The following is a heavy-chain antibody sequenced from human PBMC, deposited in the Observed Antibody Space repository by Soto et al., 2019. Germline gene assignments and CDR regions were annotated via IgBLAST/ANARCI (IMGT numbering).Heavy chain of an antibody. CDR3: ARAPVVPAARGWFDP. D-gene: IGHD2-2*01. J-gene: IGHJ5*02. V-gene: IGHV4-31*03. CDR1: GGSISSGGYY. Sequence: QVQLQESGPGLVKPSQTLSLTCTVSGGSISSGGYYWSWIRQHPGKGLEWIGYIYYSGSTYYNPSLQSRVTISVDTSKNQFSLKLSSVTAADTAVYYCARAPVVPAARGWFDPWGQGTLVTVSS. CDR2: IYYSGST.